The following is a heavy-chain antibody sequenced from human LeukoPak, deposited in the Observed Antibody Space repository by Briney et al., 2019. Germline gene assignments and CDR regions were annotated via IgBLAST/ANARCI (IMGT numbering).Heavy chain of an antibody. CDR3: ARDPYSSSGDFDY. D-gene: IGHD6-6*01. CDR2: ISYDGSNK. J-gene: IGHJ4*02. V-gene: IGHV3-30-3*01. CDR1: GFTFSSYA. Sequence: PGGSLRLSCAASGFTFSSYAMHLVRQAPGKGLEWVAVISYDGSNKYYADSVKGRFTISRDNSKNTLYLQMNSLRAEDTAVYYCARDPYSSSGDFDYWGQGTLVTVSS.